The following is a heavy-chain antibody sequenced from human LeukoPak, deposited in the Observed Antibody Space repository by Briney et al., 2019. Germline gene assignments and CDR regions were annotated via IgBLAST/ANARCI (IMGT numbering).Heavy chain of an antibody. Sequence: GGSLRLSCAASGFTFSSYSMNWVRQAPGTGLEWVSYISSSRSTIYYADSVKGRFTISRDSAKSSLYLQMNSLRDEDTAVYYCARASYGDYRPNWYFDLWGRGTLVTVSS. CDR2: ISSSRSTI. CDR1: GFTFSSYS. V-gene: IGHV3-48*02. CDR3: ARASYGDYRPNWYFDL. D-gene: IGHD4-17*01. J-gene: IGHJ2*01.